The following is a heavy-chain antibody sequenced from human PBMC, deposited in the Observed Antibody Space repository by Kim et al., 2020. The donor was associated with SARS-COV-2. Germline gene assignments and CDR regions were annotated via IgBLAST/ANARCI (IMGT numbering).Heavy chain of an antibody. Sequence: GYSDCVKDRFTISKDNAKYSLYLQMNSLRAKDTALYYCASSFEWLAQFDCWCQGTLVTVSS. D-gene: IGHD3-3*01. J-gene: IGHJ4*02. V-gene: IGHV3-9*01. CDR3: ASSFEWLAQFDC.